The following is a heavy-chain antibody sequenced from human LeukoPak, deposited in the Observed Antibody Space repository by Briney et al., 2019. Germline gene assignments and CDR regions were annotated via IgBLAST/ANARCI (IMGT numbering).Heavy chain of an antibody. CDR2: IKQDESEK. J-gene: IGHJ4*02. D-gene: IGHD1-1*01. CDR1: GFTFSSYW. Sequence: GGSLRLSCAASGFTFSSYWMSSVRQAPGKGLGWVANIKQDESEKSYVDSLKGRCTISRANAKNSLYLQMSSLRAEDPAVYYCARDKIEGPTKLDYWGQGILVTVSS. V-gene: IGHV3-7*01. CDR3: ARDKIEGPTKLDY.